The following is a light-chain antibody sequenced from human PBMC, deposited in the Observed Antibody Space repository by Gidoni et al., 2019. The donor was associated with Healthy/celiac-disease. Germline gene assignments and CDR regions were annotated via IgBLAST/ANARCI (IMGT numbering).Light chain of an antibody. CDR1: QSISSY. Sequence: DIQMTQSPSSLSASVGDRVTITCRASQSISSYLNWYQQKPGKAPKLLIYAAPSLHSGFPSRFSGSGSGTDFPLTISSLQPEDFATYYCQQSYSTPRTFGPGTKVDIK. CDR2: AAP. J-gene: IGKJ3*01. V-gene: IGKV1-39*01. CDR3: QQSYSTPRT.